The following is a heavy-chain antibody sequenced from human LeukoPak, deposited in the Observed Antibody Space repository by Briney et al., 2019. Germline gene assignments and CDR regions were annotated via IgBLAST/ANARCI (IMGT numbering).Heavy chain of an antibody. V-gene: IGHV3-20*04. Sequence: GGSLRLSCAASGFTFDDYGMSCVRQAPGKGLEWVSGINWNGGSTGYADSVKGRFTISRDNAKNSLYLQMNSLRAEDTALYYCARALPSGYYYYYYMDVWGKGTTVTVSS. J-gene: IGHJ6*03. CDR3: ARALPSGYYYYYYMDV. CDR1: GFTFDDYG. CDR2: INWNGGST. D-gene: IGHD1-26*01.